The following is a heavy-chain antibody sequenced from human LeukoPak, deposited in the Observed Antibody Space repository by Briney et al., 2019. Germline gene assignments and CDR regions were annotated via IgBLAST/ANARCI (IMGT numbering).Heavy chain of an antibody. CDR1: GFTFSNYG. Sequence: GRSLRLSCAASGFTFSNYGMHWVRQAPGKGLEWVAIIWHDGNNKYYADSVKGRFTISRDNSKNTLYLQMDSLRAEDTAVYYCANNSDYWGQGTLVTVSS. CDR3: ANNSDY. J-gene: IGHJ4*02. V-gene: IGHV3-33*06. CDR2: IWHDGNNK.